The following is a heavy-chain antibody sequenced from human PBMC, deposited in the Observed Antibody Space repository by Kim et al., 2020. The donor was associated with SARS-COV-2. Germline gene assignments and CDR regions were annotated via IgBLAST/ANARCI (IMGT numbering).Heavy chain of an antibody. D-gene: IGHD3-16*01. CDR1: GFTVSSNY. V-gene: IGHV3-66*01. CDR3: ARCAGGCWAHAFDI. J-gene: IGHJ3*02. CDR2: IYSGGST. Sequence: GGSLRLSCAASGFTVSSNYMSWVRQAPGKGLEWVSVIYSGGSTYYADSVKGRFTISRDNSKNTLYLQMNSLRAEDTAVYYCARCAGGCWAHAFDIWGQGTMVTVSS.